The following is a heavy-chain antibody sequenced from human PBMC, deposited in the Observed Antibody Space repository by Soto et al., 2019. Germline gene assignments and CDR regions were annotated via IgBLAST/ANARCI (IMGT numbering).Heavy chain of an antibody. CDR3: ARDLWGYCGADCYPLDV. J-gene: IGHJ6*02. CDR1: GGSISSYY. D-gene: IGHD2-21*02. CDR2: MYNTGST. Sequence: QVRLQESGPGLVKPSETLSLTCTVSGGSISSYYWSWIRQPPGKGLEWIGYMYNTGSTIYNPSLKSRVTISVDXSXTXXSLKLNSVTAADTAVYYCARDLWGYCGADCYPLDVWGQGTTVTVSS. V-gene: IGHV4-59*01.